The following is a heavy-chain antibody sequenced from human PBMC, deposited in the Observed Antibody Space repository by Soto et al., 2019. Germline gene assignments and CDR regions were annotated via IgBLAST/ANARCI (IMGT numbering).Heavy chain of an antibody. CDR1: GFTFSAYG. Sequence: QVQLVESGGGVVQPGRSLRLSCVASGFTFSAYGMHWVRQAPGKGLEWVAHISYDGSNKYYRDSVKGRFTVSRVHSKNTLYLQMNSLRAEDTAVYYCAKGQTNFYDSSGPFRYLDYFQYWGQGTLVTVSS. CDR2: ISYDGSNK. D-gene: IGHD3-22*01. J-gene: IGHJ1*01. V-gene: IGHV3-30*18. CDR3: AKGQTNFYDSSGPFRYLDYFQY.